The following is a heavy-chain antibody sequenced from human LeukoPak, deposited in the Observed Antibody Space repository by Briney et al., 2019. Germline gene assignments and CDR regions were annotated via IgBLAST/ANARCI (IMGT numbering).Heavy chain of an antibody. CDR1: GYTFSDYY. CDR2: INPNSGDT. CDR3: AKSAQYSSAWFTGSFDY. J-gene: IGHJ4*02. Sequence: ASVKGSCKASGYTFSDYYMHWVRQAPGQGLEWMGWINPNSGDTHYAQMFQGRVTMTRDTSINAAYMELGRVRSDDTAVYYWAKSAQYSSAWFTGSFDYWGQGTLVTVSS. V-gene: IGHV1-2*02. D-gene: IGHD6-13*01.